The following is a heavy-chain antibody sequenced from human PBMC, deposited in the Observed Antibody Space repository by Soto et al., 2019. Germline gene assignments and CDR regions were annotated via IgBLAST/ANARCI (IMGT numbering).Heavy chain of an antibody. CDR3: AIIGTPGGGDAFDI. V-gene: IGHV3-30-3*01. D-gene: IGHD2-8*02. CDR2: ILSDEINK. J-gene: IGHJ3*02. CDR1: GFTFSNYA. Sequence: QVQLVESGGGVVQPGRSLRLSCAASGFTFSNYAMHWVRQAPGKGLEWVAAILSDEINKYSADSVKGRFTISRHNSKNTLYLQINSPRTEETDVYYCAIIGTPGGGDAFDIWGQGTMVTVSS.